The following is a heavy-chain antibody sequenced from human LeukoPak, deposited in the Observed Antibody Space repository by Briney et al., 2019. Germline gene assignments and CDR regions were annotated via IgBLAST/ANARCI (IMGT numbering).Heavy chain of an antibody. CDR3: ARPSQRPAYYSALFDY. D-gene: IGHD3-10*01. CDR2: ISYDGSNK. J-gene: IGHJ4*02. V-gene: IGHV3-30-3*01. Sequence: EGSLRLSCAASGFTFSSYAMHWVRQAPGKGLEWVAVISYDGSNKYYADSVKGRFTISRDNSKNTLYLQMNSLRAEDTAVYYCARPSQRPAYYSALFDYWGQGTLVTVSS. CDR1: GFTFSSYA.